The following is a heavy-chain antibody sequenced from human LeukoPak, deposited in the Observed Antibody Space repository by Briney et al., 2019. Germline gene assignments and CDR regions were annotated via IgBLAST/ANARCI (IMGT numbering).Heavy chain of an antibody. J-gene: IGHJ6*02. CDR1: GFTFSSYE. CDR2: ISSSGSTI. CDR3: ARFQSYYYYGMDV. V-gene: IGHV3-48*03. Sequence: GGSLRLSCAASGFTFSSYEMNWVRQAPGKGLEWVSYISSSGSTIYYADSVKGRFTISRDNAKNSLYLQMNSLRAEDTAVYYCARFQSYYYYGMDVWGQGTTVTVSS.